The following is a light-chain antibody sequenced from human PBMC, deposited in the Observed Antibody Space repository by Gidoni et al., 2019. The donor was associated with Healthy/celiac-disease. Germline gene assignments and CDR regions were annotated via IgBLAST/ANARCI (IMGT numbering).Light chain of an antibody. CDR3: RQYGSSPRT. CDR2: GAS. V-gene: IGKV3-20*01. J-gene: IGKJ1*01. CDR1: QSVSSSY. Sequence: IVSTQSLASLSLTPGERATFSCRASQSVSSSYLAWYQQKPGQAPRLLIYGASSRATGIPDRFSGSGSGTDFTLTISRLEPEDFAVYYCRQYGSSPRTFGQGTKVEIK.